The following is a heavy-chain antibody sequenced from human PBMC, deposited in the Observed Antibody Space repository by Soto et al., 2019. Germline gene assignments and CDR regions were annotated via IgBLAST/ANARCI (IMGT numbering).Heavy chain of an antibody. V-gene: IGHV3-7*03. CDR3: ARDYDFWSGYYTDPFDY. CDR1: GFTFSSYA. D-gene: IGHD3-3*01. J-gene: IGHJ4*02. Sequence: GGSLRLSCAASGFTFSSYAMAWVRQAPGKGLEWVANIKQDGSEKYYVDSVKGRFTISRDNAKNSLYLQMNSLRAEDTAVYYCARDYDFWSGYYTDPFDYWGQGTLVTVSS. CDR2: IKQDGSEK.